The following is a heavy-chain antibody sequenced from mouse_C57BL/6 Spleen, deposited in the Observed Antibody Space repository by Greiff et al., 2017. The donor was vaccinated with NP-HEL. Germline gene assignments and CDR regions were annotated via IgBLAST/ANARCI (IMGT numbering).Heavy chain of an antibody. CDR3: ARVGSGYDAMDY. Sequence: ESGPGLVKPSQSLSLTCSVTGYSITSGYYWNWIRQFPGNKLEWMGYISYDGSNNYNPSLKNRISITRDTSKNQFFLKLNSVTTEDTATYYCARVGSGYDAMDYWGQGTSVTVSS. CDR1: GYSITSGYY. V-gene: IGHV3-6*01. CDR2: ISYDGSN. D-gene: IGHD3-2*02. J-gene: IGHJ4*01.